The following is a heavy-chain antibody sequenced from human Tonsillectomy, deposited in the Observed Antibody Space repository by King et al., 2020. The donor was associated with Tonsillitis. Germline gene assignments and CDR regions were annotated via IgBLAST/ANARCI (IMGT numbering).Heavy chain of an antibody. Sequence: VQLVESGGGVVQPGGSLRLSCAASGFTFSNYGMHWVRQAPGKGPEWVAFIRSDGSNKFYADSVKGRFVIFRDNSKNTLYLQMNRLRAQDTAVYYCAKGGDGFGSWGRGTLVTVSS. J-gene: IGHJ5*01. CDR2: IRSDGSNK. D-gene: IGHD3-10*01. CDR3: AKGGDGFGS. CDR1: GFTFSNYG. V-gene: IGHV3-30*02.